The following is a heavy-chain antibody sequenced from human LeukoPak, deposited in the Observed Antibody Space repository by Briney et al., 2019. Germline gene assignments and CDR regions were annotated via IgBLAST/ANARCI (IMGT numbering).Heavy chain of an antibody. D-gene: IGHD4-17*01. CDR3: ARGTTVTTTVLVPNDAFDI. CDR1: GGTFNSYA. Sequence: SVKVPCKASGGTFNSYAINWVRQAPGQGLEWMGGSIPMFGTTNFAPEFQGRVTITADEFTNTAYMELTGLKSEDTAVYYCARGTTVTTTVLVPNDAFDIWGQGTMVTVSS. CDR2: SIPMFGTT. V-gene: IGHV1-69*13. J-gene: IGHJ3*02.